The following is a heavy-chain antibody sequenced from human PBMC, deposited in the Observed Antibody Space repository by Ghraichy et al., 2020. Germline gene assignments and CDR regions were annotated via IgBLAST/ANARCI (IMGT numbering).Heavy chain of an antibody. J-gene: IGHJ3*01. CDR1: DGSISSGSVS. CDR2: IYHSGTT. Sequence: SETLSLTCAGSDGSISSGSVSWRCIRQPPGKGLEWIGYIYHSGTTYYNPSLKSRVTISLDDSKNQFSLKLSSVTAADTAVYYCARAPYDDDGFYDDGFDVWGQGIMFTVSS. CDR3: ARAPYDDDGFYDDGFDV. D-gene: IGHD3-22*01. V-gene: IGHV4-30-2*01.